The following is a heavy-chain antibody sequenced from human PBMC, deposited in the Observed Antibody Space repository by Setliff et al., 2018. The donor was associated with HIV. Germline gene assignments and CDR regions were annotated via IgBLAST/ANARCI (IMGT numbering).Heavy chain of an antibody. V-gene: IGHV4-39*02. J-gene: IGHJ4*02. CDR1: GGSIEFSSYY. CDR2: VYYSGST. Sequence: SETLSLTCSVSGGSIEFSSYYWGWIRQPPGKGLEWIGSVYYSGSTYYNPSLKSRLTISVDTSTNKFSLKLSSVTAEDTAVYYCARESGGGFDYWGQGALVTVSS. D-gene: IGHD3-10*01. CDR3: ARESGGGFDY.